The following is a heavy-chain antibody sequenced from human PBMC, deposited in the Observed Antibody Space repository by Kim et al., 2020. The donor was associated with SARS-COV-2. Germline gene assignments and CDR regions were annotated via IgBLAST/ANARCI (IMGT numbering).Heavy chain of an antibody. V-gene: IGHV3-33*01. CDR3: ARPLVLSGYYGMDV. D-gene: IGHD3-10*01. Sequence: ADSVRGEFTLSKDNSRNTLYLQRTSLRAEDTPVYYCARPLVLSGYYGMDVWGQGTTVTVSS. J-gene: IGHJ6*02.